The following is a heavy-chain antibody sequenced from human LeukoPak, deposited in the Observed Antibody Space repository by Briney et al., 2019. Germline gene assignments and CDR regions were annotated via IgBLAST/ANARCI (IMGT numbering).Heavy chain of an antibody. V-gene: IGHV3-48*02. CDR1: NFTFKAYN. Sequence: GGSLRLSCVAYNFTFKAYNMNWVRQAAGKGLEWTSYITYSSNTISYADSVRGRFSVSRDNDKDAVYLQLNSLTDEDTAIYYCARDWGYGYSDQWGQGTLVTVSS. CDR2: ITYSSNTI. D-gene: IGHD4-4*01. J-gene: IGHJ4*02. CDR3: ARDWGYGYSDQ.